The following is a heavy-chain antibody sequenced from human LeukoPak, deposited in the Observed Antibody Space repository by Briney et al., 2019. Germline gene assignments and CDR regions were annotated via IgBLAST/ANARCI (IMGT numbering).Heavy chain of an antibody. J-gene: IGHJ4*02. CDR1: GGSIGSFY. CDR3: ARGAFGSGSYYPL. V-gene: IGHV4-4*07. D-gene: IGHD3-10*01. Sequence: SETLSLTCSVSGGSIGSFYWSWIRQPAGKGLEWIGRIYTSGSTNYNPSLKSRVTMSVDTSKNQFSLKLSSVTAADTAVYYCARGAFGSGSYYPLWGQGTLVTVSS. CDR2: IYTSGST.